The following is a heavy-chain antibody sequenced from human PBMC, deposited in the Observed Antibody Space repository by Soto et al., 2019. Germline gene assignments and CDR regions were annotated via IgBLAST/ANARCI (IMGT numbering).Heavy chain of an antibody. CDR1: GFTFSGSW. Sequence: EVQLVEYGGGLVQPGGSLRLSCAASGFTFSGSWMHWVRQAPGKGLVWVSRINGDGSGTSYADFVKGRFTISRDDAKNTLFLQKNGLRAEDTAVSYCARGIFGSGTANDYWGQCTLVTVSS. CDR3: ARGIFGSGTANDY. D-gene: IGHD3-10*01. CDR2: INGDGSGT. V-gene: IGHV3-74*01. J-gene: IGHJ4*02.